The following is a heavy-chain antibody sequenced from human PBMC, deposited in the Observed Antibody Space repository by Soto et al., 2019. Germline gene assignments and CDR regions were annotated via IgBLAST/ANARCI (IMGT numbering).Heavy chain of an antibody. CDR2: INHSGST. CDR1: GGSFSGYY. Sequence: PSETLSLTCAVYGGSFSGYYWSWIRQPPGKGLEWIGEINHSGSTNYNPSLKSRVTISVDTSKNQFSLKLSSVTAADTAVYYCARVGILTGYFDYWGQGTLVTVSS. J-gene: IGHJ4*02. V-gene: IGHV4-34*01. CDR3: ARVGILTGYFDY. D-gene: IGHD3-9*01.